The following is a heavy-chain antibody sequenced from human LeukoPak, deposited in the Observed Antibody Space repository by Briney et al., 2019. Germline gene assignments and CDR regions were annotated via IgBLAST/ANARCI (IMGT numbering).Heavy chain of an antibody. CDR2: ISSSSSYI. Sequence: PGGSLRLSCAASGFTFIGYSMNWVRQAPGKGLEWVSSISSSSSYIHYADSVKGRFTISRDNAKNSLYLEMNSLRAEDTAVYYCAKEVRESAWYYFDYWGQGTLVTVSS. CDR1: GFTFIGYS. D-gene: IGHD3-10*01. J-gene: IGHJ4*02. V-gene: IGHV3-21*04. CDR3: AKEVRESAWYYFDY.